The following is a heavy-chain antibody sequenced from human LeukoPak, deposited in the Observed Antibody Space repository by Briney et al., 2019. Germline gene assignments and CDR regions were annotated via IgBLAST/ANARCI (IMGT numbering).Heavy chain of an antibody. V-gene: IGHV1-69*04. Sequence: ASVKVSCKASGGTFSSYAISWVRQAPGQGLEWMGRIIPILGIANYAQKFQGRVTITADKSTSTAYMELSSLRSEDTAVYYCARGFGYCSSACCSRGYWFDPWGQGTLVTVSS. D-gene: IGHD2-2*03. CDR3: ARGFGYCSSACCSRGYWFDP. J-gene: IGHJ5*02. CDR2: IIPILGIA. CDR1: GGTFSSYA.